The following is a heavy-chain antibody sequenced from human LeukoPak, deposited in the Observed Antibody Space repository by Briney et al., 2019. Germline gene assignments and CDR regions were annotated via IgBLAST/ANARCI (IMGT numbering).Heavy chain of an antibody. D-gene: IGHD2-2*01. V-gene: IGHV1-2*06. Sequence: ASGNVSCKASGYTFTGYDIHWVRQAPGQGLEWMGRINPNSGGTKYAQKFQGRVTMTRDTSITTAYMELSRLRSDDTAVYYCARDVGSNNCENWGQGTLVTVSS. CDR3: ARDVGSNNCEN. CDR2: INPNSGGT. CDR1: GYTFTGYD. J-gene: IGHJ4*02.